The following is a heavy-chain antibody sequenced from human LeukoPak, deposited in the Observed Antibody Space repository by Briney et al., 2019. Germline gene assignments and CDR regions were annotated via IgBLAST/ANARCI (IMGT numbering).Heavy chain of an antibody. D-gene: IGHD6-19*01. CDR2: INPNSGGT. Sequence: GASVKVSCKASGYTFTAYYLHWVRQARGQGLEWMGWINPNSGGTNFVQKFQGRVTMTRDTSINTAYMELRRLRSDDTAVYYCASGYSSGWAGDYWGQGTLVTVSS. CDR1: GYTFTAYY. V-gene: IGHV1-2*02. CDR3: ASGYSSGWAGDY. J-gene: IGHJ4*02.